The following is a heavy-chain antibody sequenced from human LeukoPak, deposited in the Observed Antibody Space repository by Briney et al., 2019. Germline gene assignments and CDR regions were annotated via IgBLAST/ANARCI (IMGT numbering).Heavy chain of an antibody. J-gene: IGHJ4*02. CDR3: ARSTYYYDSSGYYFDY. Sequence: GESLKISCKGSGYSFTSYWIGWVRQMPGKGLEWMGNIYPGDSDTRYSPSFQGQVTISADKSISTAYLQWSSLKASDTAMYYCARSTYYYDSSGYYFDYWGQGTLVTVSS. V-gene: IGHV5-51*01. CDR2: IYPGDSDT. CDR1: GYSFTSYW. D-gene: IGHD3-22*01.